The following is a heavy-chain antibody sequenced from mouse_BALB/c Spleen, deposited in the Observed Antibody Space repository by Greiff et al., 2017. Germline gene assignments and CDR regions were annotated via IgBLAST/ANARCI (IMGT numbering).Heavy chain of an antibody. CDR1: GFTFSDYY. CDR3: ARVITTDAMDY. D-gene: IGHD1-2*01. Sequence: EVQGVESGGGLVKPGGSLKLSCAASGFTFSDYYMYWVRQTPEKRLEWVATISDGGSYTYYPDSVKGRFTISRDNAKNNLYLQMSSLRSEDTAMYYCARVITTDAMDYWGQGTSVTVSS. V-gene: IGHV5-4*02. J-gene: IGHJ4*01. CDR2: ISDGGSYT.